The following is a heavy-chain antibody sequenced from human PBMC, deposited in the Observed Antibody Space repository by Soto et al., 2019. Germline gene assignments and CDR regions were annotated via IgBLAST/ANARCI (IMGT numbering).Heavy chain of an antibody. Sequence: ETLSLTCTVSGGSIRSSHWWSWVRQPPGKGLERIGEIYHSGSTNLDPSLKSRVTLSVDKSKNQFSLKLTSVTAADTAVYYCARDKATVGGYNLYDPWGQGILVTAPQ. CDR2: IYHSGST. CDR1: GGSIRSSHW. V-gene: IGHV4-4*02. D-gene: IGHD3-16*01. CDR3: ARDKATVGGYNLYDP. J-gene: IGHJ5*02.